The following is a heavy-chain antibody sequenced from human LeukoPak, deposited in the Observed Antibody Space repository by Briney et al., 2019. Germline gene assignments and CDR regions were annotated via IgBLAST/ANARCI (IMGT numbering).Heavy chain of an antibody. D-gene: IGHD3-9*01. CDR1: GYTFTSYG. CDR2: ISAYNGNT. Sequence: GASVKVSCKASGYTFTSYGISWVRQAPGQGLEWMGWISAYNGNTNYAQKLQGRVTMTTDTSTSTAYMELRSLRSEDTAVYYYVTDSLSTIFWRGNAFDIWGQGTMVTVSS. V-gene: IGHV1-18*01. J-gene: IGHJ3*02. CDR3: VTDSLSTIFWRGNAFDI.